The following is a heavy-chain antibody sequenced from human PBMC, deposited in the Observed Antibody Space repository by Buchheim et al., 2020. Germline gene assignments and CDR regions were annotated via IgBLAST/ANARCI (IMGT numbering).Heavy chain of an antibody. D-gene: IGHD2-15*01. Sequence: QVQLQQWGAGLLKPSETLSLTCAVYGGSFNGYYWSWIRQPPGKGLEWIGEINHSGSTNYNPSLKSRVTISVDTAKTQFSLKLSSVTAADTAVYYCARGSTPAALFQHWGQGTL. CDR3: ARGSTPAALFQH. V-gene: IGHV4-34*01. CDR1: GGSFNGYY. CDR2: INHSGST. J-gene: IGHJ1*01.